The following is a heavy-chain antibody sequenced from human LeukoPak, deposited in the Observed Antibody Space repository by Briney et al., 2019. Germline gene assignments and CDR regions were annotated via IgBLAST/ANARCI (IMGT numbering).Heavy chain of an antibody. D-gene: IGHD6-13*01. CDR1: GGSIGSYY. V-gene: IGHV4-34*01. J-gene: IGHJ6*04. CDR2: INHSGST. CDR3: ARGKPGIAAGPNYGMDV. Sequence: SETLSLTCTVSGGSIGSYYWSWIRQPPGKGLEWIGEINHSGSTNYNPSLKSRVTISVDTSKNQFSLKLSSVTAADTAVYYCARGKPGIAAGPNYGMDVWGKGTTVTVSS.